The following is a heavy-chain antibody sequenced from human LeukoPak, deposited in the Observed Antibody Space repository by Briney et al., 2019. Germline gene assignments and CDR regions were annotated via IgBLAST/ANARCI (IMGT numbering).Heavy chain of an antibody. J-gene: IGHJ6*03. Sequence: GGSLRLSCAASGFTFSSYGMHWVRQAPGKGLEWVAVIWYDGSNKYYADSVKGRFTISRDNSKNTLYLQMNSLRAEDTAVYYCARDGLGYFDWLWYHYYYYMDVWGKGTTVSVSS. CDR3: ARDGLGYFDWLWYHYYYYMDV. D-gene: IGHD3-9*01. V-gene: IGHV3-33*01. CDR1: GFTFSSYG. CDR2: IWYDGSNK.